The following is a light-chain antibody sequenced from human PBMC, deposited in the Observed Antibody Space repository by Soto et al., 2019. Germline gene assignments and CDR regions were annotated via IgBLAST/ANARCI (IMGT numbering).Light chain of an antibody. CDR3: QHYNSYSEA. J-gene: IGKJ1*01. CDR2: KAS. V-gene: IGKV1-5*03. CDR1: QTISSW. Sequence: TQMPLAPSGRSGSLVCRLTITGKASQTISSWLAWYQQKRGKAPKLLIYKASTIKSGVPSRFSGSGSGTEFTLTISSLQPEDFATYYCQHYNSYSEAFGQGTKVDIK.